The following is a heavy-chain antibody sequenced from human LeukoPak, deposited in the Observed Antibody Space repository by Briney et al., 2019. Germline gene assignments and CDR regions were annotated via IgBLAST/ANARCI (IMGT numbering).Heavy chain of an antibody. Sequence: SETLSLTCTVSGGSISSYYWSWIRQPPGKGLEWIGYIYYSGSTNYNPSLKSRVTISVDTSKNQFSLKLSSVTAADTAVYYCARGRTAMVSLYYYYYYMDVWGKGTTVTVSS. CDR1: GGSISSYY. CDR2: IYYSGST. D-gene: IGHD5-18*01. CDR3: ARGRTAMVSLYYYYYYMDV. V-gene: IGHV4-59*12. J-gene: IGHJ6*03.